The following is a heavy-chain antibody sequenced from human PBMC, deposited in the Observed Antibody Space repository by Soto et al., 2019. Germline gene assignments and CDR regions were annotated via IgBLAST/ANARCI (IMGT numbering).Heavy chain of an antibody. V-gene: IGHV3-21*01. D-gene: IGHD6-25*01. J-gene: IGHJ4*02. Sequence: KPGGSLRLSCAASGCTFSSYSMNWVRQAPGKGLEWVSSISSSSSYVYYADSVKGRFTISRDNAKNSLYLQMNSLRAEDTAVYYCARDPEWRGYAPHFDYGGQGTLVPVSS. CDR1: GCTFSSYS. CDR3: ARDPEWRGYAPHFDY. CDR2: ISSSSSYV.